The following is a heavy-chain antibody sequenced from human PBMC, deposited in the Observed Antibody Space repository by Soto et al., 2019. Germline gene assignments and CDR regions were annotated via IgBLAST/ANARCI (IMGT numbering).Heavy chain of an antibody. CDR1: GGSINTGGYY. Sequence: QVQLQESGPGLVKPSQTLSLTCTVSGGSINTGGYYWGWIRHLPGEGLEWIGHIFYPGTAYYNPSLRIGVTVSIDTSANQFSLHMYSVTAADTAMYYCARRLDDTPETFFNWFDPWGQGILVTVSS. J-gene: IGHJ5*02. D-gene: IGHD2-15*01. CDR2: IFYPGTA. CDR3: ARRLDDTPETFFNWFDP. V-gene: IGHV4-31*03.